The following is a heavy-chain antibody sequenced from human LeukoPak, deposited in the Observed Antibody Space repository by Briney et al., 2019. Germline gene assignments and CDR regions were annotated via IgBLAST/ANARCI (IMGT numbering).Heavy chain of an antibody. D-gene: IGHD3-22*01. CDR1: GFSVSSNY. J-gene: IGHJ6*02. CDR2: IYTGGST. Sequence: PGGSLRLSCAASGFSVSSNYMTWVRQAPGKGLEWVSVIYTGGSTYYADSVKGRFTISRDKSKNTPYLQMNSLRVEDTAVYYCARDYYYDSSGPGPMDVWGQGTTVTVSS. V-gene: IGHV3-66*02. CDR3: ARDYYYDSSGPGPMDV.